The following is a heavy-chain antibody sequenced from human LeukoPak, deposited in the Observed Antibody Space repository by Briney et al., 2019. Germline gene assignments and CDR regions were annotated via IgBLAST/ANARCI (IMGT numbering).Heavy chain of an antibody. D-gene: IGHD3-22*01. Sequence: SGGSLRLSCAASGFTFSSYWMSWVRQAPGKGLEWVSAISGSGGSTYYADSVKGRFTISRDNSKNTLYLQMNSLRAEDTAVYYCAKLDYYDSSGYYYGTRVDVWGKGTTVTVSS. CDR3: AKLDYYDSSGYYYGTRVDV. CDR1: GFTFSSYW. CDR2: ISGSGGST. J-gene: IGHJ6*04. V-gene: IGHV3-23*01.